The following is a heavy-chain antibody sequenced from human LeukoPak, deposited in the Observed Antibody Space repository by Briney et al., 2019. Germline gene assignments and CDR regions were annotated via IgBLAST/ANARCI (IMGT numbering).Heavy chain of an antibody. D-gene: IGHD3-22*01. CDR2: MNPNSGNT. Sequence: ASVKVSCKASGYTFTSYDINWVRQATGQGLEWMGWMNPNSGNTGYAQKFQGRVTMTRNTSISTAYMELSSLRSEDTAVYYCARHLDSSGAIDYWGQGTLVTVSS. V-gene: IGHV1-8*01. CDR1: GYTFTSYD. CDR3: ARHLDSSGAIDY. J-gene: IGHJ4*02.